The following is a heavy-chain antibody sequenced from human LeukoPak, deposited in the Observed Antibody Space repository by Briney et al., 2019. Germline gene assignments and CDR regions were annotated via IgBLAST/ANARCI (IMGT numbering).Heavy chain of an antibody. CDR3: ARVGWLRPFGGMDV. D-gene: IGHD5-12*01. CDR2: IFSGGNT. Sequence: SETLSLTCTVSGGSISPYYWSWIRQSPGKGLEWLGYIFSGGNTNYKSTLKSRITVSVETSKNQFSLHVKSVTAADTATYYCARVGWLRPFGGMDVWGKGTTVTISS. V-gene: IGHV4-59*12. J-gene: IGHJ6*04. CDR1: GGSISPYY.